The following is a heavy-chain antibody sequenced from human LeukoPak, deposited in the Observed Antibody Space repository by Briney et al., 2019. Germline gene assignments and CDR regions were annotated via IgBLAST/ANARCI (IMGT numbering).Heavy chain of an antibody. V-gene: IGHV3-23*01. Sequence: GGSLRLSCAASGFTFSTYVMSWVRQAPGKGLEWVSTISADGGGTYYADSVKGRSTISRDNSKNTLYLQMNSLRADDTAVYYCAKTERFDPWGQGTLVTVSS. CDR2: ISADGGGT. J-gene: IGHJ5*02. CDR1: GFTFSTYV. CDR3: AKTERFDP.